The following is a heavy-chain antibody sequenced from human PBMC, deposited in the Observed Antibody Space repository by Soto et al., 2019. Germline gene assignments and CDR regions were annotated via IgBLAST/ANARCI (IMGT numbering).Heavy chain of an antibody. CDR1: GYTFTSYY. CDR2: INPSGGST. D-gene: IGHD6-13*01. V-gene: IGHV1-46*01. Sequence: GASVKVSCKASGYTFTSYYMHWVRQAPGQGLEWMGIINPSGGSTSYAQKFQGRVTMTRDTSTSTVYMELSSLRSEDTAVYYCAREMKGYSSSWYLDYWGQGTLVTVSS. J-gene: IGHJ4*02. CDR3: AREMKGYSSSWYLDY.